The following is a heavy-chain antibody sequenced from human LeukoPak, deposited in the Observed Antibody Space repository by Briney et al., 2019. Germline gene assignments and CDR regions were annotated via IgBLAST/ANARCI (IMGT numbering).Heavy chain of an antibody. V-gene: IGHV4-59*01. J-gene: IGHJ4*02. CDR2: IYYSGST. D-gene: IGHD3-16*01. CDR1: GGSISSYY. CDR3: ARENPGETNSDY. Sequence: PSETLSLTCTVSGGSISSYYWSWIRQPPGKGLEWIGYIYYSGSTNYNPSLKSRVTISVDTSKNQFSLKLSSVTAADTAVYYCARENPGETNSDYWGQGTLVTVSS.